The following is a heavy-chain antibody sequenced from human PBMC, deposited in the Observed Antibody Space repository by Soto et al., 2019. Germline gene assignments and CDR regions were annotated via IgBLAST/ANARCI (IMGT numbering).Heavy chain of an antibody. J-gene: IGHJ4*02. Sequence: QLQLQESGPGLVKPSETLSLICTVSGGSISSSRYRWGWVRQPPGKGLEWIGTIYYSGSTHYNPSLKRRGPISGDPSQSQFSLGPKSVDAPDKAGYYCATVDGLGVVTPFMDYWGQGTLVTVSS. CDR3: ATVDGLGVVTPFMDY. CDR1: GGSISSSRYR. V-gene: IGHV4-39*01. CDR2: IYYSGST. D-gene: IGHD3-3*01.